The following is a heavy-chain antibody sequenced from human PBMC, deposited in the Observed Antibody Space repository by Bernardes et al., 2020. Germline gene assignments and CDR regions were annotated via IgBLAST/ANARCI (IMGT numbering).Heavy chain of an antibody. J-gene: IGHJ4*02. CDR1: GGSVRSGSYY. CDR3: ARDDYGARFDY. D-gene: IGHD4-17*01. Sequence: SETLTLTCTVSGGSVRSGSYYWSWIRQPPGKGLEWIGYIYFSGSTNYNPSLKSRVTISYDTSKNQFSLKLSSVTAADTAVYYCARDDYGARFDYWGQGTLVTVSA. V-gene: IGHV4-61*01. CDR2: IYFSGST.